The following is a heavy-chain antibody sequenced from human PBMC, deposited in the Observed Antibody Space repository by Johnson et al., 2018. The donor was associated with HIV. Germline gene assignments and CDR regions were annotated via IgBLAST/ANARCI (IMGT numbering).Heavy chain of an antibody. D-gene: IGHD3-10*01. CDR1: GFSFTSYT. J-gene: IGHJ3*02. CDR3: AKTKRGNGGSCFDI. CDR2: IYSGGST. Sequence: QVQLVESGGGVVPPGRSLRLSCAASGFSFTSYTLHWVRQAPGKGLEWVSVIYSGGSTYYADSVKGRFTISRDNAKNSLYLQLNSLRAEDTSLYYCAKTKRGNGGSCFDIWGRGTMVTVSS. V-gene: IGHV3-NL1*01.